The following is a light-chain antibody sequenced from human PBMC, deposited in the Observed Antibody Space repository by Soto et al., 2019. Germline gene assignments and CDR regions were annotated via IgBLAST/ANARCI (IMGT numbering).Light chain of an antibody. V-gene: IGKV3-20*01. CDR1: QSVSSSY. Sequence: EIVLTQSPGTLSLSPGERATLSCRASQSVSSSYLAWYQQKPGQAPRLLIYGASSRATGIPDRFSGSGSGTYFTLTISRLEPEDFAVYYCQQYGSSPALTFGGGTMVEIK. CDR3: QQYGSSPALT. CDR2: GAS. J-gene: IGKJ4*01.